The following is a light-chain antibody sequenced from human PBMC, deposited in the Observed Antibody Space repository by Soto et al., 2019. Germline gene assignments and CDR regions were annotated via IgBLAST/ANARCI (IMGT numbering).Light chain of an antibody. Sequence: IQLTQSPSSLSASGGDRVTITCRASQGIGSNLAWYLQKPGEAPKLMVYGASTLQGGVPSRFSGIGSGTLFTLTITSLQPEDFATYFCQQSNSYPLTFGGGTKV. J-gene: IGKJ4*01. CDR1: QGIGSN. V-gene: IGKV1-9*01. CDR3: QQSNSYPLT. CDR2: GAS.